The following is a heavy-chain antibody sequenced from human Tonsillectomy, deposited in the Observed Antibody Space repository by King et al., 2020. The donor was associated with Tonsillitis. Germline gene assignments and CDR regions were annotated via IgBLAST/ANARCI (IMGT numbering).Heavy chain of an antibody. V-gene: IGHV1-3*04. CDR3: ARDAGRAAVSGHWYFDL. CDR2: IATDTGNT. CDR1: GYSLTNAA. D-gene: IGHD6-19*01. Sequence: VQLVQSGAEVKKPGASVKLSCKASGYSLTNAAIHWVRQAPGQSLEWMGWIATDTGNTAYSQKCQGRVTLTRDTSASTSYMELGSLTSEDTAVYFCARDAGRAAVSGHWYFDLWGRGTLVTVSS. J-gene: IGHJ2*01.